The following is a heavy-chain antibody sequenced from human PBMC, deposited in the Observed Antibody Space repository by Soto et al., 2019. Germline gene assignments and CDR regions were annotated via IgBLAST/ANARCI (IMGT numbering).Heavy chain of an antibody. Sequence: SETLSHTCPFSCFNVSSGNDSWSWIRQPPGKGLEWIGYIFHTGTTNYNPSLKSRVTISLDTSMNQFSLKLSSVTLADTAVYYCTRGPFSGSYCFDFWGQGTPVTVSS. J-gene: IGHJ4*02. CDR2: IFHTGTT. CDR1: CFNVSSGNDS. D-gene: IGHD1-26*01. V-gene: IGHV4-61*01. CDR3: TRGPFSGSYCFDF.